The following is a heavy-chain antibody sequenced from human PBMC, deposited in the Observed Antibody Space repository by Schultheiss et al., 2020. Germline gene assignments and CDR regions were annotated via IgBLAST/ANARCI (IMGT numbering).Heavy chain of an antibody. CDR1: GFTFSSYG. V-gene: IGHV3-33*01. J-gene: IGHJ6*02. CDR2: IWYDGSNK. D-gene: IGHD2-15*01. CDR3: ARDKGPRCSGGSCYYYYGMDV. Sequence: GESLKISCAASGFTFSSYGMHWVRQAPGKGLEWVAVIWYDGSNKYYADSVKGRFTISRDNSKNTLYLQMNSLRAEDTAVYYCARDKGPRCSGGSCYYYYGMDVWGQGTTVTVSS.